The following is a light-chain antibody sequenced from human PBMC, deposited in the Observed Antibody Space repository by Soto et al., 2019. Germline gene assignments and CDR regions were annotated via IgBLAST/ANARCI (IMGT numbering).Light chain of an antibody. CDR1: SSNIGSNT. V-gene: IGLV1-44*01. J-gene: IGLJ1*01. Sequence: QSVLTQPPSASGTPGQRVTISCSGSSSNIGSNTVNWFQHLPGTAPKLLIYRNNQRPSGVSDRFSGSKSGTSASLAISGLQSEDEADYYCAAWDDSLNGYVLGSGTKVTVL. CDR3: AAWDDSLNGYV. CDR2: RNN.